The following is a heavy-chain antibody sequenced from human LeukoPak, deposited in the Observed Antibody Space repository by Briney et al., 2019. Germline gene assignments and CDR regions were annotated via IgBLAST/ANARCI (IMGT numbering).Heavy chain of an antibody. Sequence: SGGSLRLSCAGSGPTFSSYSMNWVRQAPGKGLEWVSSITSSSFIYYADSVKGRFTISRDNAKNSLFLQMNSLRADDTAVYYCARGDTSDYYSTPFDCWGQGTLVTVSS. CDR3: ARGDTSDYYSTPFDC. CDR2: ITSSSFI. J-gene: IGHJ4*02. CDR1: GPTFSSYS. V-gene: IGHV3-21*01. D-gene: IGHD3-22*01.